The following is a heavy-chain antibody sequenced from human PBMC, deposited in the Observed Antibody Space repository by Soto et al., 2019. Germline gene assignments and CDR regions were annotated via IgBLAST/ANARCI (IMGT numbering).Heavy chain of an antibody. Sequence: QVQLQESGPGQVKHSQTLYLTCTVSGGSISSDDYYWSWIRLPPGKGLEWIGYIYYSGSTYYNPSLKSRVTISVDTSKNQFSLKLSSVTAADTAVYYCARWWFGEFFDYWGQGTLVTVSS. V-gene: IGHV4-30-4*01. J-gene: IGHJ4*02. D-gene: IGHD3-10*01. CDR1: GGSISSDDYY. CDR2: IYYSGST. CDR3: ARWWFGEFFDY.